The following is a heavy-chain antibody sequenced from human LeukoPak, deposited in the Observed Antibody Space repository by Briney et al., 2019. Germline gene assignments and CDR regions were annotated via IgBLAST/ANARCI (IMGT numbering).Heavy chain of an antibody. J-gene: IGHJ6*03. Sequence: SQTLSLTCTVSGGSIGSGDYYWSWIRQPPGKGLEWIGYIYYSGSTYYNPSLKSRVTISVDTSKNQFSLKLSSVTAADTAVYYCAREVVTGTTAYYYYMDVWGKGTTVTVSS. CDR2: IYYSGST. CDR3: AREVVTGTTAYYYYMDV. V-gene: IGHV4-30-4*08. D-gene: IGHD1-7*01. CDR1: GGSIGSGDYY.